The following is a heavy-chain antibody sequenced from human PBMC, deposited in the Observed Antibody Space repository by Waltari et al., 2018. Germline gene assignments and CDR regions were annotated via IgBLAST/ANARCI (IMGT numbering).Heavy chain of an antibody. D-gene: IGHD3-22*01. Sequence: QVQLVQSGAEVKKPGSSVKVSCKASGGTFSSYAISGVRQAPGQGLEWMGSIIPIFGTANYAQTFQGRVTITADESTSTAYMELSSLRSEDTAVYYCAREGTMIVDFDYWGQGTLVTVSS. CDR3: AREGTMIVDFDY. J-gene: IGHJ4*02. CDR1: GGTFSSYA. V-gene: IGHV1-69*15. CDR2: IIPIFGTA.